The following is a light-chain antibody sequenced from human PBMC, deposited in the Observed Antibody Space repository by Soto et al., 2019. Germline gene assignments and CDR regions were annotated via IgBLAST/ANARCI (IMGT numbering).Light chain of an antibody. V-gene: IGLV1-44*01. J-gene: IGLJ2*01. CDR2: NND. CDR1: SSNIGSNT. CDR3: AAWDDSLNGVV. Sequence: QSALTQPPSASGTPGQRVTISCSGSSSNIGSNTVNWYQQLPGTAPKLLIYNNDQRPSGVPDRFSGSKSGTSASLAISGLQSEDEADYHCAAWDDSLNGVVFGGGTQLTVL.